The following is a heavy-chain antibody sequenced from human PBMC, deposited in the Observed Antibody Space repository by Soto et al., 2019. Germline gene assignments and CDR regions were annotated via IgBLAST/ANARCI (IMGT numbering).Heavy chain of an antibody. CDR1: GGTFSSYA. CDR3: ARSRPGTSSRPFDP. D-gene: IGHD1-7*01. V-gene: IGHV1-69*13. J-gene: IGHJ5*02. Sequence: SVKVSCKXSGGTFSSYAISWVRQAPGQGLEWMGGIIPIFGTANYAQKFQGRVTITADESTSTAYMELSSLRSEDTAVYYCARSRPGTSSRPFDPWGQGTLVTVSS. CDR2: IIPIFGTA.